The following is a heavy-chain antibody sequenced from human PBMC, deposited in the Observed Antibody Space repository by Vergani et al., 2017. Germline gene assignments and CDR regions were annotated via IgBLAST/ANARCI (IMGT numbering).Heavy chain of an antibody. D-gene: IGHD6-19*01. Sequence: QVQLVESGGGLVKPGGSLRLSCAASGFTFSDYYMSWIRQAPGKGLEWVSYISRSSSYTNYAASVKGRFNISRDNAKNSLYLQMSSLRAEDTAVYYCARDKVIVAGTTGRDYYYVMDVWGQGSTVTVSS. CDR2: ISRSSSYT. CDR1: GFTFSDYY. CDR3: ARDKVIVAGTTGRDYYYVMDV. V-gene: IGHV3-11*06. J-gene: IGHJ6*02.